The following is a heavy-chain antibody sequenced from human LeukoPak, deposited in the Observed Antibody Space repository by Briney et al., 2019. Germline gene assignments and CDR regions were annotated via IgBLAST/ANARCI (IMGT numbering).Heavy chain of an antibody. J-gene: IGHJ5*02. D-gene: IGHD3-10*01. CDR2: VSRSGST. CDR3: ARDIWGSGSYHNWFDP. V-gene: IGHV4-61*02. Sequence: SETLSLTCSVSGDYISSGSYYWSWLRQPAGKGLEWIGRVSRSGSTNYSPSLRSRVTISVDTSKNLFSLNLTSVTAADTAVYFCARDIWGSGSYHNWFDPWGQGTPVTVSS. CDR1: GDYISSGSYY.